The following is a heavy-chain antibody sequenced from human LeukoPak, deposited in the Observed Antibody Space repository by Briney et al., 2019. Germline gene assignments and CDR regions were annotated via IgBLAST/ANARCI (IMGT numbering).Heavy chain of an antibody. CDR1: GFTFSSYA. D-gene: IGHD5-18*01. CDR3: AKVAMVTPYYFDY. Sequence: GGSLRPPCAASGFTFSSYAMSRVRQAPGKGLEWVSAISGSGGSTYYADSVKGRFTISRDNSKNTLYLQMNSLRAEDTAVYYCAKVAMVTPYYFDYWGQGTLVTVSS. J-gene: IGHJ4*02. CDR2: ISGSGGST. V-gene: IGHV3-23*01.